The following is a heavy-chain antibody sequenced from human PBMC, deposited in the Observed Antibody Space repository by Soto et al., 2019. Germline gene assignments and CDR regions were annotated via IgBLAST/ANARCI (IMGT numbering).Heavy chain of an antibody. CDR3: TRQATGSCSAGLDS. CDR2: ISDSCDRI. D-gene: IGHD3-22*01. Sequence: EVQLLESGGGLVQPGGSLRLSCAASGFIFNKYAMSWVRQAPGKGLEWVSVISDSCDRIFYADSVQGRFTISRDVSKNTLSLQMTSLRAEDSAIYYCTRQATGSCSAGLDSWGQGTLVTVSS. CDR1: GFIFNKYA. J-gene: IGHJ4*02. V-gene: IGHV3-23*01.